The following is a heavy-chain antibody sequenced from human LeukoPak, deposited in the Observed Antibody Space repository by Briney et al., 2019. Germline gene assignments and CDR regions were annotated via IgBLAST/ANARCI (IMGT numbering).Heavy chain of an antibody. Sequence: GGSPRLSCAASGFTFSSYSMNWVRQAPGKGLEWVSSISSSSYIYYADSVKGRFTISRDDAKNSLYLQMNSLRAEDTAVYYCVRLVGGDIDYWGQGTLVTVSS. CDR2: ISSSSYI. CDR1: GFTFSSYS. V-gene: IGHV3-21*01. D-gene: IGHD5-12*01. CDR3: VRLVGGDIDY. J-gene: IGHJ4*02.